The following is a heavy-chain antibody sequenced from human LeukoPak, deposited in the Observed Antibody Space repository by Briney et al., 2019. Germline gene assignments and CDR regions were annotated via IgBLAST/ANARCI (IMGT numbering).Heavy chain of an antibody. J-gene: IGHJ4*02. V-gene: IGHV3-21*01. D-gene: IGHD5-24*01. CDR2: ISSSSSYI. CDR1: GFTFSSYS. Sequence: GGSLRLSCAASGFTFSSYSMNWVRQAPGKGLEWVSSISSSSSYIYYADSVKGRFTISRDNAKNSLYLQMNGLRAEDAAVYYCARGRDGSQSPIDDWGQGTLVTVSS. CDR3: ARGRDGSQSPIDD.